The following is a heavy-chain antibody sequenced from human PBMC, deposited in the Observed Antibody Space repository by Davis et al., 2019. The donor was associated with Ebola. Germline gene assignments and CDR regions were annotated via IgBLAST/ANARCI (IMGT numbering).Heavy chain of an antibody. D-gene: IGHD4-17*01. J-gene: IGHJ4*02. CDR3: TRGDYAGSSFDY. V-gene: IGHV4-4*09. CDR1: GGSISSYD. Sequence: GSLRLSCSVSGGSISSYDWNWIRQPPGKGLEWVGCIPNSGSTIYNPALKSRVTLSVDRSTNQFSLKLTSVTAADTAVYYCTRGDYAGSSFDYWGQGTLVTVSS. CDR2: IPNSGST.